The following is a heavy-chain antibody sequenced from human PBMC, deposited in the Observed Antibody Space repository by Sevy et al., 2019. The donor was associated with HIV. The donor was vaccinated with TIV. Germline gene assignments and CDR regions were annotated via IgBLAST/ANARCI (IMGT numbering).Heavy chain of an antibody. V-gene: IGHV4-38-2*02. CDR2: IYHSGST. J-gene: IGHJ5*02. D-gene: IGHD2-15*01. CDR3: ARGELYSGGGGYCSGGSGYSGLWFDP. CDR1: GYSISSGYY. Sequence: SETLSLTCTVSGYSISSGYYWGWIRQPPGKGLEWIGSIYHSGSTYYNPSLKSRVTISVDTSKNQFSLKLSSVTAVDTAVYYCARGELYSGGGGYCSGGSGYSGLWFDPWGQGTLVTVSS.